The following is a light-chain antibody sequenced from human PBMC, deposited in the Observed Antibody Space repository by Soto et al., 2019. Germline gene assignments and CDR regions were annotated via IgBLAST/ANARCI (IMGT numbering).Light chain of an antibody. V-gene: IGKV1-6*01. CDR3: LQDYTYTWT. CDR2: GAS. CDR1: QGISNE. Sequence: IQTPQSPSALSTAVLHRTPDTXSPSQGISNELGWYQQRPGKAPKVLIYGASNLQSGVPSRFSGSASGTDFTLTISSLEPEDFATYYCLQDYTYTWTFGQGTKVDIK. J-gene: IGKJ1*01.